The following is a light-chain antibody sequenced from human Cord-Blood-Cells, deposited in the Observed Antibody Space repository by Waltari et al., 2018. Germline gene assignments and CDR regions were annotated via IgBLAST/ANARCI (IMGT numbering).Light chain of an antibody. CDR2: GAS. Sequence: EIVLTPSPGTLSLSPGERATLSCRASQSVSSSYLAWYQQKPGQAPRLLIYGASSRATGIPDRFSGSGSGTDFTLTISRLEPEDVAVYYCQQYGSSSYTFGQGTKLEIK. J-gene: IGKJ2*01. CDR3: QQYGSSSYT. CDR1: QSVSSSY. V-gene: IGKV3-20*01.